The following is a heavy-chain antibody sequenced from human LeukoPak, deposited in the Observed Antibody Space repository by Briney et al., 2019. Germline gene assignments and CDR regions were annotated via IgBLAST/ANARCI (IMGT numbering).Heavy chain of an antibody. CDR1: GFTFSSYW. V-gene: IGHV3-7*01. CDR3: AKDSSSGTRTYYFDY. CDR2: IKQDGSEK. Sequence: GGSLRLSCAASGFTFSSYWMSWVRQAPGKGLEWVANIKQDGSEKYYVDSVKGRFTISRDNAKNSLYLQMNSLRAEDTAVYYCAKDSSSGTRTYYFDYWGQGTLVTVSS. J-gene: IGHJ4*02. D-gene: IGHD3-10*01.